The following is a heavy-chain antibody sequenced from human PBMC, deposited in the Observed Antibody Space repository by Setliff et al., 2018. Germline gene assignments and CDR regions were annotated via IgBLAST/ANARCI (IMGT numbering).Heavy chain of an antibody. CDR3: VRDSSADYYDNNYFKY. V-gene: IGHV3-30*02. D-gene: IGHD2-21*02. J-gene: IGHJ1*01. CDR2: IRHDESDI. Sequence: GGSLRLSCAASGFTFRGFAMHWVRQAPGKGLEWVAFIRHDESDIYYTNSVKGRFTVSRDNSKNTLYLQMNILRPEDTALYYCVRDSSADYYDNNYFKYWGQGALVTVSS. CDR1: GFTFRGFA.